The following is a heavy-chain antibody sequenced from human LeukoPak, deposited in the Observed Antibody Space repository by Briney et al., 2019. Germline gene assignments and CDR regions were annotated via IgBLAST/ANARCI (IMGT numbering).Heavy chain of an antibody. D-gene: IGHD3-16*02. CDR2: MNPNSGNT. Sequence: ASVKVSCKASGYTFTSYDINWVRQATGQGLEWMGWMNPNSGNTGYAQEFQGRVTMTRNTSISTAYMELRSLRSDDTAVYYCARSRGIYDYVWGSYPSYFDYWGQGTLVTVSS. J-gene: IGHJ4*02. CDR1: GYTFTSYD. V-gene: IGHV1-8*01. CDR3: ARSRGIYDYVWGSYPSYFDY.